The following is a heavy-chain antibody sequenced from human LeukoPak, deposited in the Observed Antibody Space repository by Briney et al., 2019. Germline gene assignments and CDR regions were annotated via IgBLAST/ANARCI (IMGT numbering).Heavy chain of an antibody. V-gene: IGHV3-33*06. CDR3: AKEGYYDSSGYYVRAFDI. Sequence: PGRSLRLSCAASGFTFSSYGMHWVRQAPGKGLEWVAVIWYDGSNKYHADSVKGRFTISRDNSKNTLYLQMNGLRAEDTAVYYCAKEGYYDSSGYYVRAFDIWGQGTMVTVSS. D-gene: IGHD3-22*01. CDR1: GFTFSSYG. J-gene: IGHJ3*02. CDR2: IWYDGSNK.